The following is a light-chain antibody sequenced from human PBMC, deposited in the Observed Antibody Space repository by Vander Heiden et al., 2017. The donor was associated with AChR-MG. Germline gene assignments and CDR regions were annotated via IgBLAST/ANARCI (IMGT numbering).Light chain of an antibody. CDR3: SAYRSGNTVL. CDR2: DVS. CDR1: SSDGGCYNH. Sequence: QSALTQPASVSGSPGQSITLSCTGTSSDGGCYNHVSRVQQQPGTSPKFLIYDVSVRPSGISHRFSGSRSGNTASLTISGLQPEDEAYYYCSAYRSGNTVLFGGGTRVTVL. J-gene: IGLJ2*01. V-gene: IGLV2-14*03.